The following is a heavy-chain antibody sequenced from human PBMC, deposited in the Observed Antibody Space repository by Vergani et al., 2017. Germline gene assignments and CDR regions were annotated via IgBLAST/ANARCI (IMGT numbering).Heavy chain of an antibody. CDR3: AKCGRSEFAATFGAVDI. CDR2: ISASDRRT. Sequence: EVQLLESGGDLVQPGGSLRLSCAASGFTFIMHAMSWVRQAPGKGLEWVSTISASDRRTHYADSVKGRFTISRDISKNTLFLHMNSLRPEDTAVYYCAKCGRSEFAATFGAVDIWGQGTMVTVSS. CDR1: GFTFIMHA. V-gene: IGHV3-23*01. J-gene: IGHJ3*02. D-gene: IGHD3-16*01.